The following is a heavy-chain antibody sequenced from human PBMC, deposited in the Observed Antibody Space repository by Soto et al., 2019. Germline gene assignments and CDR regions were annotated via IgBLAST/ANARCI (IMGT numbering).Heavy chain of an antibody. CDR1: GFTFSSYA. Sequence: AGGSLRLSCAASGFTFSSYAMHWVRQAPGKGLEWVAVISYDGSNKYYADSVKGRFTISRDNSKNTLYLQMNSLRAEDTAVYYCARDLQAYCGGDCRETAFDIWGQGTMVTVSS. J-gene: IGHJ3*02. D-gene: IGHD2-21*02. CDR3: ARDLQAYCGGDCRETAFDI. CDR2: ISYDGSNK. V-gene: IGHV3-30-3*01.